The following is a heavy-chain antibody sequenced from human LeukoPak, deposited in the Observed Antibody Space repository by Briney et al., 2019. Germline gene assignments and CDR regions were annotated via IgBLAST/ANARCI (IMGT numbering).Heavy chain of an antibody. D-gene: IGHD6-13*01. CDR2: ISSRGSST. CDR3: AKCFTISSAGPYY. CDR1: EFTFSSYA. J-gene: IGHJ4*02. V-gene: IGHV3-23*01. Sequence: GGSLRLSCTASEFTFSSYAMSWVRQAPGKGLEWVSGISSRGSSTYYADSVKGRFTISRDNSENRLYLQMNSLRAEDTALYAGAKCFTISSAGPYYSGQATLTTVSS.